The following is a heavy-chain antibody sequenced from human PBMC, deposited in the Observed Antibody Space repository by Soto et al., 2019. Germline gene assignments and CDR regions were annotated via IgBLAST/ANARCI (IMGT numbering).Heavy chain of an antibody. J-gene: IGHJ4*01. CDR1: GYTFTAYY. CDR2: VNPSSGDT. V-gene: IGHV1-2*02. D-gene: IGHD4-17*01. Sequence: ASVKVSCKTSGYTFTAYYMHWVRQAPGQGLKWMGWVNPSSGDTDYAQDFQGRVTLTRDTSVNTVYMELSGLNSDDTALYYCARDRQYGDYGYSFDFWG. CDR3: ARDRQYGDYGYSFDF.